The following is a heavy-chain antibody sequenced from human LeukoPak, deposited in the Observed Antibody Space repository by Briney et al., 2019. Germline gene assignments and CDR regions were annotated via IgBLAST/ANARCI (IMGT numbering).Heavy chain of an antibody. V-gene: IGHV3-23*01. Sequence: GGSLRLSCAASGFTFISYGMSWVRQAPGKGLEWVSSISLTGGNTYYADSVKGRFTISRDNSKNTLYLQMNSLRAEDTAVYYCAKGNVHDYGDYVLDYWGQGTLVTVSS. CDR3: AKGNVHDYGDYVLDY. CDR2: ISLTGGNT. D-gene: IGHD4-17*01. J-gene: IGHJ4*02. CDR1: GFTFISYG.